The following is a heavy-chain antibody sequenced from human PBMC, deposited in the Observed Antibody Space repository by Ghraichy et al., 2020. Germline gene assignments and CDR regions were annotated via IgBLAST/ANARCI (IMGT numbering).Heavy chain of an antibody. CDR3: TREPYYGMDV. V-gene: IGHV3-48*03. CDR1: GFTFSNYE. Sequence: GGSLRLSCAASGFTFSNYEMTWVRQAPGKGLEWVAYIGTTDTTTYYTDSVKGRFIISRDNAKNSLCLQMNSLRVEDTAVYYCTREPYYGMDVWGQGTTVTVSS. J-gene: IGHJ6*02. CDR2: IGTTDTTT.